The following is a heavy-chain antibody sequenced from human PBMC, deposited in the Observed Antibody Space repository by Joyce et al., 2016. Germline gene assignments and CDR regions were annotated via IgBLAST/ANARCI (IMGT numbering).Heavy chain of an antibody. J-gene: IGHJ3*01. D-gene: IGHD2-2*01. CDR2: ISSDGIDK. CDR1: TFTFRNYG. Sequence: GKSLRLSCEVSTFTFRNYGMHWVRQVPGKGLEWVALISSDGIDKFYADSVKGRFTISRDNSQNTLYLQLNSPRIEDTAVYYCTGLRYCNSVSCYDGLDLWGQGTMVIVSS. CDR3: TGLRYCNSVSCYDGLDL. V-gene: IGHV3-30*03.